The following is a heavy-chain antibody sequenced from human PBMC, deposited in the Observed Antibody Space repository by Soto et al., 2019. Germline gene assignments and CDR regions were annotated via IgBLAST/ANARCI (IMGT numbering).Heavy chain of an antibody. CDR2: IYPGDSDT. Sequence: GESLTSSCKVSGYSFTRYWIGWVGQMPGKGLEWMGIIYPGDSDTRYSPSFQGQVTISADKSISTAYLQWSRLKASDTAMYYCARQKSLPAAIDFYYGMDVWGHGTTVTVSS. D-gene: IGHD2-2*01. CDR3: ARQKSLPAAIDFYYGMDV. J-gene: IGHJ6*01. V-gene: IGHV5-51*01. CDR1: GYSFTRYW.